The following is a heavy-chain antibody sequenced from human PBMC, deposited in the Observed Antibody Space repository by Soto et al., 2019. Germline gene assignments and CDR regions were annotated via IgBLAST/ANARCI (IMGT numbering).Heavy chain of an antibody. Sequence: SGPTLVKPTQTLTLTCTFSGFSLSTSGMCVSWIRQPPGKALEWLARIDWDDDKYYSTSLKTRLTISKDTSKNQVGLTMTHMDPVDTATYYCARILKEDYDFWSDPPGDYYYYMDVWGKGTTVTVSS. V-gene: IGHV2-70*11. CDR3: ARILKEDYDFWSDPPGDYYYYMDV. CDR2: IDWDDDK. J-gene: IGHJ6*03. D-gene: IGHD3-3*01. CDR1: GFSLSTSGMC.